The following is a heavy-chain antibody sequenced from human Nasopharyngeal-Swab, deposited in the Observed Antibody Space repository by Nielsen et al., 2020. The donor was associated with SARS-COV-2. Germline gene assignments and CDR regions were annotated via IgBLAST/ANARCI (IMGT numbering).Heavy chain of an antibody. CDR2: INSNSGDT. CDR3: ARGNSYGYDY. V-gene: IGHV1-2*06. J-gene: IGHJ4*02. D-gene: IGHD5-18*01. Sequence: WVRQAPGQGLEWMGRINSNSGDTKYAQKFQGRVTMTRDTSISTADMKLSRLRSDDTAVYYCARGNSYGYDYWGQGILVTVSS.